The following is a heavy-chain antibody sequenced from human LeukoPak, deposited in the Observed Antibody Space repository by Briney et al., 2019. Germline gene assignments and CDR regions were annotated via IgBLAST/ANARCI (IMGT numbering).Heavy chain of an antibody. J-gene: IGHJ4*02. V-gene: IGHV4-39*07. CDR3: ARDPTTVTSFDY. CDR2: IYYSGST. CDR1: GGSISSSSCY. D-gene: IGHD4-17*01. Sequence: SETLSLTCTVSGGSISSSSCYWGWIRQPPGKGLEWIGSIYYSGSTYYNPSLKSRVTISVDTSKNQFSLKLSSVTAADTAVYYCARDPTTVTSFDYWGQGTLVTVSS.